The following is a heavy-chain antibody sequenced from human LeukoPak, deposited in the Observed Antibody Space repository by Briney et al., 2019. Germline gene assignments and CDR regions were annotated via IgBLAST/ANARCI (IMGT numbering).Heavy chain of an antibody. CDR3: ARVDNWNYGYAFDI. V-gene: IGHV1-18*01. CDR1: GYTFTSYG. CDR2: ISAYNAYT. J-gene: IGHJ3*02. D-gene: IGHD1-7*01. Sequence: ASVKVSCKASGYTFTSYGISWVRQAPGQELEWVGWISAYNAYTNYTQKLQGRVTMTTDTSTSTAYMELRSLRSDDTAVYYCARVDNWNYGYAFDIWGQGTMVTVSS.